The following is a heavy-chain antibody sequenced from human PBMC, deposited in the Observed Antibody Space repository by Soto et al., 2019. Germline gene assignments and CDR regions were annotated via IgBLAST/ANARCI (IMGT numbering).Heavy chain of an antibody. CDR3: ARDPGYSNYDFDY. CDR2: IWDDGSKK. Sequence: QVQLVESGGGVVQPGRSLRLSCVASGFTFSSHAMHWVRQAPGKGLAWVAVIWDDGSKKYYADSVKGRFTVARDDSKNTLYLQMNSLRVEDTAVYYCARDPGYSNYDFDYWGQGTLVTVSP. J-gene: IGHJ4*02. CDR1: GFTFSSHA. D-gene: IGHD5-12*01. V-gene: IGHV3-33*01.